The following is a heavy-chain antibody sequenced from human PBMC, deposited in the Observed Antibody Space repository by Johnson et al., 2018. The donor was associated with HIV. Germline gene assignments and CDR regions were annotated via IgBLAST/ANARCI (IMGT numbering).Heavy chain of an antibody. Sequence: QVQLVESGGCVVQPGRSLRLSCAASGFTFSSYGMHWVRQAPGKGLEWVAGMWYDGSNKYYADSVKGRFTISRDNSKNTLYLQMNSLRAEDTAVYYCAKDLEEGQQWLIGAFDIWGQGTMVTVSS. CDR2: MWYDGSNK. CDR1: GFTFSSYG. V-gene: IGHV3-33*06. J-gene: IGHJ3*02. CDR3: AKDLEEGQQWLIGAFDI. D-gene: IGHD6-19*01.